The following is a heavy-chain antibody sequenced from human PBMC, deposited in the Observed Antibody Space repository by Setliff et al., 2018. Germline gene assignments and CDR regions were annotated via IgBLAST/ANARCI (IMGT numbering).Heavy chain of an antibody. J-gene: IGHJ1*01. D-gene: IGHD3-10*01. CDR2: VYYSGYT. CDR3: ARVDFTMIQGVLGL. V-gene: IGHV4-39*07. CDR1: GGSVSSTSHY. Sequence: PSETLSLTCNVSGGSVSSTSHYWGWIRQPPGEGMEWIGSVYYSGYTYYNPSLQSRVTISVDMSKNQFSMKLTSVTAADTAVYFCARVDFTMIQGVLGLWGQGTQVTVSS.